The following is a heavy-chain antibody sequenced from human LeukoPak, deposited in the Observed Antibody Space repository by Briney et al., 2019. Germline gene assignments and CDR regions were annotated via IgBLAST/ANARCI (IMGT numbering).Heavy chain of an antibody. CDR2: MNHSGST. V-gene: IGHV4-34*01. CDR1: GGSFSGYY. J-gene: IGHJ4*02. D-gene: IGHD2-2*01. CDR3: ARARRTYCSSTSCYGYFDY. Sequence: PSETLSLTCAVYGGSFSGYYWSWIRQPPGKGLEWIGEMNHSGSTNYNPSLKSRVTISVDTSKNQFSLKLSSVTAADTAVYYCARARRTYCSSTSCYGYFDYWDQGTLVTVSS.